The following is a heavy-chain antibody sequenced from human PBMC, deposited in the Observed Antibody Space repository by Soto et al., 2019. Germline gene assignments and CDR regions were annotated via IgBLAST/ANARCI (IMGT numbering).Heavy chain of an antibody. V-gene: IGHV3-33*01. D-gene: IGHD3-3*01. CDR1: GFTFSSYG. CDR2: IWYDGSNK. Sequence: GGSLRLSCAASGFTFSSYGMHWVRQAPGKGLEWVAVIWYDGSNKYYADSVKGRFTISRDNSKNTLYLQMNSLRAEDTAVYYCARDYEDGLRFLEWPEPVNWFDPWGQGTLVTVSS. J-gene: IGHJ5*02. CDR3: ARDYEDGLRFLEWPEPVNWFDP.